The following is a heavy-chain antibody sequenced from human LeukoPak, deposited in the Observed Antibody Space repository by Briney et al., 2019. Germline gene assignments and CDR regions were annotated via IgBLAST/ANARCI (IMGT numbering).Heavy chain of an antibody. CDR3: ARAGYSSGWHDY. J-gene: IGHJ4*02. CDR1: GGSISSYY. D-gene: IGHD6-19*01. V-gene: IGHV4-59*01. Sequence: KPSETLSLTCTVSGGSISSYYWSWIRQPPGKGLEWIGYIYYSGSTNYNPSLKSRVTISVDTSKNQFSLKLSSVTAADTAVYYCARAGYSSGWHDYRGQGTLVTVSS. CDR2: IYYSGST.